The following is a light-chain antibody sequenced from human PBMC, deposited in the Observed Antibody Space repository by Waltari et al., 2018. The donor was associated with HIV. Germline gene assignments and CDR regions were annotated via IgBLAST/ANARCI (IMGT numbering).Light chain of an antibody. J-gene: IGLJ2*01. CDR1: SRDVGGYNY. CDR3: NSYTTSSTLHVV. CDR2: DVS. V-gene: IGLV2-14*03. Sequence: QSALTQPASVSGSHGQSITISCTGTSRDVGGYNYVSWYQHHPGKAPKLMIYDVSNRPSGVSNRCSGSKSGNTASLTISGLQAEDEADYYCNSYTTSSTLHVVFGGGTKLTVL.